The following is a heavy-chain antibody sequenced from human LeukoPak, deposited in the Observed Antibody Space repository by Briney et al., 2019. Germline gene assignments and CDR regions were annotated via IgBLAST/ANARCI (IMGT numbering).Heavy chain of an antibody. D-gene: IGHD2-2*01. CDR1: GGTFRNYI. J-gene: IGHJ5*02. V-gene: IGHV1-69*13. CDR2: VMPMFNTS. Sequence: ASVKVSCKASGGTFRNYIFSWVRQAPGQGPEWMGGVMPMFNTSNYAQKFQGRVTITADENTSTVYMELSSLRSEDTAVYYCAKVQNEVVPIAMRGWFDPWGQGTLVAVSS. CDR3: AKVQNEVVPIAMRGWFDP.